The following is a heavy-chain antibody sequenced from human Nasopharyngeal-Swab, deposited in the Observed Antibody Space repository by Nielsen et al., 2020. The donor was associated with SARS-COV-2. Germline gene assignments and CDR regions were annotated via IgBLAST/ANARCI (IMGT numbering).Heavy chain of an antibody. Sequence: GSLRLSCAVYGGSFSGYYWSWIRQPPGKGLEWIGEINHSGSTNYNPSLKSQVTISVDTSKNQFSLKLSSVTAADTAVYYCARGRLRYFDWLPRGGYWFDPWGQGTLVTVSS. CDR2: INHSGST. J-gene: IGHJ5*02. CDR1: GGSFSGYY. CDR3: ARGRLRYFDWLPRGGYWFDP. V-gene: IGHV4-34*01. D-gene: IGHD3-9*01.